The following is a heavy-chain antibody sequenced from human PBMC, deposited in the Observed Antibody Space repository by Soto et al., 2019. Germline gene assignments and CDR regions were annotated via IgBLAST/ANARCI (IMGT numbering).Heavy chain of an antibody. V-gene: IGHV1-18*01. CDR2: ISAYNGNT. CDR1: GYTFTNYG. D-gene: IGHD2-2*01. J-gene: IGHJ4*02. Sequence: QVQLVQSGAEVKKPGASVKVSCKASGYTFTNYGISWVRQAPGQGLEWMGWISAYNGNTDYAQKLQGRVTMTTDTSTSTAYMALRSLRSYDTAVYYCARVGAYCVSTSCHDYWGQGTLVTVSS. CDR3: ARVGAYCVSTSCHDY.